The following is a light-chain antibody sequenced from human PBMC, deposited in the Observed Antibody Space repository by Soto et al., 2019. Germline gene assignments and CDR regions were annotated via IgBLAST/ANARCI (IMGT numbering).Light chain of an antibody. CDR3: MQALQTPLT. V-gene: IGKV2-28*01. Sequence: DIVMTQSPLSLPVTPGEPASISCRSSQSLLHSNGYNYLDWYLQKPGQSPQLLIYLGSNRASGVPDRFSGSGSGTEFTLKISRVEAGDVGLYYCMQALQTPLTFGQGTRLEIK. J-gene: IGKJ5*01. CDR1: QSLLHSNGYNY. CDR2: LGS.